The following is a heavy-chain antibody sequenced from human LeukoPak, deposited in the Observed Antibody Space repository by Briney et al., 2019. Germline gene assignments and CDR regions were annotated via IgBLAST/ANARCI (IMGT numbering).Heavy chain of an antibody. V-gene: IGHV1-18*01. CDR3: AREWWGYDVLTGDNWFDP. CDR1: GYTFTSYG. Sequence: GASVKVSCKASGYTFTSYGISWVRQAPGQGLEWMGWISAYNGNTNYAQKLQGRVTMTTDTSTSTVYIELRSLTSDDTAAYYCAREWWGYDVLTGDNWFDPWGQGTLVTVSS. J-gene: IGHJ5*02. CDR2: ISAYNGNT. D-gene: IGHD3-9*01.